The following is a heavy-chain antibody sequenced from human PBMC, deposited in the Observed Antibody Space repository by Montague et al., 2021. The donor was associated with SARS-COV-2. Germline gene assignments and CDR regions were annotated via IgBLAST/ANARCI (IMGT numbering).Heavy chain of an antibody. J-gene: IGHJ6*03. CDR1: DGSFSNFY. CDR2: INHSGTT. V-gene: IGHV4-34*01. Sequence: SETLSLTCAVFDGSFSNFYWSWIRQPPGKGLEWNGEINHSGTTYYNPTLKSRVTISVDTSKNQFSLKLNSLTAADAAVYDCASGDDNGSGYLDVWGKGTTVTVSS. D-gene: IGHD1-26*01. CDR3: ASGDDNGSGYLDV.